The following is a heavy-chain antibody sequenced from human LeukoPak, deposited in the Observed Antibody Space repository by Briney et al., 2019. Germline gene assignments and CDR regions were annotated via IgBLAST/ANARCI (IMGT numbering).Heavy chain of an antibody. J-gene: IGHJ5*02. CDR2: INHSGST. D-gene: IGHD2-15*01. CDR1: GGSIRSSSYY. CDR3: ARDHCSGGSCFNWFDP. Sequence: PSETLSLTCTVSGGSIRSSSYYWSWIRQPPGKGLEWIGEINHSGSTNYNPSLKSRVTISVDTSKNQFSLKLSSVTAADTAVYYCARDHCSGGSCFNWFDPWGQGTLVTVSS. V-gene: IGHV4-39*07.